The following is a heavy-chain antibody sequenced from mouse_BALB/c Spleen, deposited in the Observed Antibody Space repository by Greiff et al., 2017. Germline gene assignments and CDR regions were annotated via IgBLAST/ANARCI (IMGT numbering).Heavy chain of an antibody. J-gene: IGHJ4*01. CDR2: IDPANGNT. CDR1: GFNIKDTY. CDR3: ASRYDVGYAMDY. Sequence: VQLQQSGAELVKPGASVKLSCTASGFNIKDTYMHWVKQRPEQGLEWIGRIDPANGNTKYDPKFQGKATITADTSSNTAYLQLSSLTSEDTAVYYCASRYDVGYAMDYWGQGTSVTVSS. D-gene: IGHD2-14*01. V-gene: IGHV14-3*02.